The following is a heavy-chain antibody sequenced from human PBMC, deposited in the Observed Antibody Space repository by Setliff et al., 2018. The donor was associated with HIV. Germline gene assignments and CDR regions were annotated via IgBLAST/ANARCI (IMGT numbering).Heavy chain of an antibody. CDR2: IYYNGRT. J-gene: IGHJ4*02. D-gene: IGHD3-9*01. CDR3: AREDVMTGYSFDY. V-gene: IGHV4-31*03. Sequence: TLSLTCTVSRGSISSGGYYWSWIRQHPERGLEWIGYIYYNGRTYYSPSLRGRVTMSVDTSRNEFSLRLSSVTAADTAVYYCAREDVMTGYSFDYWGQGTLVTVSS. CDR1: RGSISSGGYY.